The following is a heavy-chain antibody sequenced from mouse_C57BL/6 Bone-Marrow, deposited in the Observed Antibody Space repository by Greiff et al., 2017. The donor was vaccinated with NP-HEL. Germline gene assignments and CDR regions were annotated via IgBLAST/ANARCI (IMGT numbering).Heavy chain of an antibody. D-gene: IGHD6-2*01. CDR3: ARFLSCGVYYAMDY. J-gene: IGHJ4*01. CDR2: IYPGSGST. CDR1: GYTFTSYW. V-gene: IGHV1-55*01. Sequence: QVQLQQSGAELVKPGASVKMSCKASGYTFTSYWITWVKQRPGQGLEWIGDIYPGSGSTNYNEKFKSKATLTVDTSSSTAYMQLSSLTSEDSAVYYCARFLSCGVYYAMDYWGQGTSVTVSS.